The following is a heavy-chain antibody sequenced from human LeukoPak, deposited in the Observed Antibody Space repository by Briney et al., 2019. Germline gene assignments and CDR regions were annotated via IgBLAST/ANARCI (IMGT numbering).Heavy chain of an antibody. D-gene: IGHD6-19*01. V-gene: IGHV3-33*08. Sequence: PGGSLRLSCAASEFAFSTYNMNWVRQAPGKGLEWVAVIWYDGSNKYYADSVKGRFTISRDNSKNTLYLQMNSLRAEDTAVYYCARATVAGYYFDYWGQGTLVTVSS. CDR2: IWYDGSNK. CDR3: ARATVAGYYFDY. CDR1: EFAFSTYN. J-gene: IGHJ4*02.